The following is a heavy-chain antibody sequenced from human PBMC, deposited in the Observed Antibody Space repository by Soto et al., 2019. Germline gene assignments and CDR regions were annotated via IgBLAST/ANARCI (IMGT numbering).Heavy chain of an antibody. CDR3: AREGWED. CDR2: IKTDGSTT. V-gene: IGHV3-74*01. Sequence: EVQLVESGGGLVQPGGSLRLSCAASGFSFSSYWMHWVRQAPGKGLVWVSRIKTDGSTTTYADSVKGRFTIARDNAKNTLYLQMNSLGAEDTSVYYCAREGWEDWGQGTLVTVAS. CDR1: GFSFSSYW. D-gene: IGHD1-26*01. J-gene: IGHJ4*02.